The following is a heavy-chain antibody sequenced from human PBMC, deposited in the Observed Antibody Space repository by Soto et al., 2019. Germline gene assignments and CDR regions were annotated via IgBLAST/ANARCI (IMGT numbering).Heavy chain of an antibody. CDR3: AKGVELDV. CDR1: GFSFSSFA. J-gene: IGHJ6*04. Sequence: EVLLLESGGGLVQPGGSLRLSCEASGFSFSSFAMNWVRQAPGKGLEWVSAIGDSGASTYYADSVKGRFTISRDNSRNTLYLHLNILRAEDTAVYYCAKGVELDVWGNGTTVTVSS. V-gene: IGHV3-23*01. CDR2: IGDSGAST. D-gene: IGHD1-26*01.